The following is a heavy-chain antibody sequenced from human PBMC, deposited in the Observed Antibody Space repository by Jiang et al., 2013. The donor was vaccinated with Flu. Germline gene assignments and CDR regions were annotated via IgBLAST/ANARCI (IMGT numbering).Heavy chain of an antibody. CDR1: GFTFSSYV. CDR3: AKVRVTGTYVVDY. V-gene: IGHV3-23*01. Sequence: LEVWGRAWYSLGGPVRLSCAASGFTFSSYVMTWVRQPPGKGLEWVSGVSGSGDNTYYTDSVKGRFTISRDNSKNTLDLQMNSLRAEDTAVYYCAKVRVTGTYVVDYWGQGTLVTVSS. J-gene: IGHJ4*02. D-gene: IGHD6-19*01. CDR2: VSGSGDNT.